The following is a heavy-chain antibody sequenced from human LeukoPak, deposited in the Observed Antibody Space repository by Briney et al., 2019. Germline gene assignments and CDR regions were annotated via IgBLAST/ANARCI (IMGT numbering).Heavy chain of an antibody. J-gene: IGHJ4*02. Sequence: GGSLRLSCAASGXTFSDYYMNWIRQAPGKGLVWVSRINSDGSSTSYADSVKGRFTISRDNAKNTLYLQMNSLRAEDTAVYYCAREHPINYYDSSGYGYWGQGTLVTVSS. CDR2: INSDGSST. CDR3: AREHPINYYDSSGYGY. CDR1: GXTFSDYY. D-gene: IGHD3-22*01. V-gene: IGHV3-74*01.